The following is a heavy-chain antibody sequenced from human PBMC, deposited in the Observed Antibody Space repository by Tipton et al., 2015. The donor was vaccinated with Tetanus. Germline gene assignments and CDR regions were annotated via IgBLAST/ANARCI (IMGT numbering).Heavy chain of an antibody. CDR2: ISHSGSS. J-gene: IGHJ3*01. D-gene: IGHD5-24*01. CDR1: GGSFSLYY. V-gene: IGHV4-34*01. CDR3: ARGGRDAYNIPLGAFDV. Sequence: TLSLTCTVSGGSFSLYYWNWVRQSPGKGLEWIGEISHSGSSSYSPSLKRRVTISVDTSKNQFSLRLRSVAAADTAVYYCARGGRDAYNIPLGAFDVWGRGTTVTVSS.